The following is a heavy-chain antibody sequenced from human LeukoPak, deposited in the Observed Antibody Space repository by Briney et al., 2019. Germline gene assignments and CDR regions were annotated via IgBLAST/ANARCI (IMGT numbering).Heavy chain of an antibody. V-gene: IGHV3-15*01. CDR3: TTDSGSYLGDAFDI. CDR2: IKSKTDGGTT. J-gene: IGHJ3*02. CDR1: GFTVSSNY. Sequence: PGGSLRLSCAASGFTVSSNYMSWVRQAPGKGLEWVGRIKSKTDGGTTDYAAPVKGRFTISRDDSKNTLYLQMNSLKTEDTAVYYCTTDSGSYLGDAFDIWGQGTMVTVSS. D-gene: IGHD1-26*01.